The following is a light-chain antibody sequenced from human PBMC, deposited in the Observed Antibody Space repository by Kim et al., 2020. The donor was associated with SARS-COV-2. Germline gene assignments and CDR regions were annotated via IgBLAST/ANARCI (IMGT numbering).Light chain of an antibody. CDR1: RNIVTC. Sequence: AGGTPPFCRAARNIVTCFAWARQQPGQAPSLLVYVASNRTTGFPDRFSGSGSGTDFTLTISSLGPEDFSIYYCQQRNSWPPAVTFGGGTKVDIK. J-gene: IGKJ4*01. CDR2: VAS. V-gene: IGKV3-11*01. CDR3: QQRNSWPPAVT.